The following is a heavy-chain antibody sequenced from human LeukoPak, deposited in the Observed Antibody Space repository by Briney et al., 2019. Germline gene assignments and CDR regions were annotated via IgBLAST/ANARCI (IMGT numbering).Heavy chain of an antibody. CDR1: GGTFSSYA. CDR3: AREPTPNNWSDRYFDL. V-gene: IGHV1-69*04. CDR2: IIPILGIA. Sequence: GASVKVSCKASGGTFSSYAISWVRQAPGQGLEWMGRIIPILGIANYAQKFQGRVTITADKSTSTAYMELSSLRSEDTAVYYCAREPTPNNWSDRYFDLWGRGTLVTVSS. D-gene: IGHD1-20*01. J-gene: IGHJ2*01.